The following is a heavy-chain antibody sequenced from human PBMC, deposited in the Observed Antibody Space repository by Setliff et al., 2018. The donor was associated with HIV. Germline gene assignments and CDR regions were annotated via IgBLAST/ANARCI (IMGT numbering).Heavy chain of an antibody. V-gene: IGHV1-46*01. D-gene: IGHD3-10*01. Sequence: ASVKVSCKASGFNFITYYMHWVRQAPGQGLEWMGLINPRSGSTDYAPKFQGRMTMTADTSTKTVYMELNGLTSEDTAVYFCAKVMSITMIRGALGNWGQGTLVTV. CDR3: AKVMSITMIRGALGN. CDR2: INPRSGST. CDR1: GFNFITYY. J-gene: IGHJ4*02.